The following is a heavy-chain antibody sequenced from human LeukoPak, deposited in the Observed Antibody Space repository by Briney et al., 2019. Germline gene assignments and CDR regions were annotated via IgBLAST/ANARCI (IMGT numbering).Heavy chain of an antibody. CDR1: GFTFSSYS. CDR3: ARDFSGSYYDLDY. Sequence: GGSLRLSCAASGFTFSSYSMNWVRQAPGKGLEWVSSISSSSSYIYYADSVKGQFTISRDNAKNSLYLQMNSLRAEDTAVYYCARDFSGSYYDLDYWGQGTLVTVSS. CDR2: ISSSSSYI. D-gene: IGHD1-26*01. J-gene: IGHJ4*02. V-gene: IGHV3-21*01.